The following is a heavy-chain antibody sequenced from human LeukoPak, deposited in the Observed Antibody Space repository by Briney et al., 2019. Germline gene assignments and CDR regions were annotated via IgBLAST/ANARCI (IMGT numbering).Heavy chain of an antibody. Sequence: GGSLRLSCAASGFTFSSYAMSWVRQAPGKGLEWVSSISGSDGTTYYADSVKGRFTISRDNAKNSLYLQMNSLRAEDTAVYYCARQGGKLLWFGELFGGAFDIWGQGTMVTVSS. D-gene: IGHD3-10*01. J-gene: IGHJ3*02. V-gene: IGHV3-23*01. CDR2: ISGSDGTT. CDR3: ARQGGKLLWFGELFGGAFDI. CDR1: GFTFSSYA.